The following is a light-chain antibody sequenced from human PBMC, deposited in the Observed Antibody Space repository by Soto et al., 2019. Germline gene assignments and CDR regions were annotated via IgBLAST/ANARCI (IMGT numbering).Light chain of an antibody. J-gene: IGLJ1*01. CDR2: DVS. CDR1: SSDVGLYNY. CDR3: NSYTSSGTYV. Sequence: QSALTQPASVSGSPGQSITISCTGTSSDVGLYNYVSWYRHLPGKAPELIIYDVSNRPSGVSDRFSGSKSANTASLTISGLQAEDEADYYCNSYTSSGTYVSGTGTRSPS. V-gene: IGLV2-14*03.